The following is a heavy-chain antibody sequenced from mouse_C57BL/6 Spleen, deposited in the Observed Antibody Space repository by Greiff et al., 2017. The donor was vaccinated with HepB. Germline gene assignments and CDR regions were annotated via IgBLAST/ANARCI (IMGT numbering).Heavy chain of an antibody. D-gene: IGHD2-5*01. V-gene: IGHV5-9-1*02. CDR2: ISSGGDYI. J-gene: IGHJ4*01. Sequence: EVQLVESGAGLVKPGGSLKLSCAASGFTFSSYAMSWVRQTPEKRLEWFAYISSGGDYIYYADTVTGRFTISRDNASNTPDMQMSSLKSEDTAMEYCTRGRYSNYDDMDYWGQGTSVTVSS. CDR1: GFTFSSYA. CDR3: TRGRYSNYDDMDY.